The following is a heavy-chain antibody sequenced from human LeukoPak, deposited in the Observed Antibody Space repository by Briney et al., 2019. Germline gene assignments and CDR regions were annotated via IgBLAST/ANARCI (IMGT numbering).Heavy chain of an antibody. J-gene: IGHJ4*02. CDR1: GFTFSSYG. D-gene: IGHD6-13*01. CDR2: ISYDGSNK. V-gene: IGHV3-30*18. Sequence: GGSLRLSCAASGFTFSSYGMHWVRQAPGKGLEWVAVISYDGSNKYYADSVKGRFTISRDNSKNTLYLQMNSLRAEDTAVYYCAKGEYSSSFTDYWGQGTLVTVSS. CDR3: AKGEYSSSFTDY.